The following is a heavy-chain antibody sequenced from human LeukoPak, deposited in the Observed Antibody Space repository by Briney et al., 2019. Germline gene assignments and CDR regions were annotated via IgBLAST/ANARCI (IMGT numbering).Heavy chain of an antibody. CDR1: GFTFSSYA. Sequence: GGSLRLSCAASGFTFSSYAMNWVRQAPGKGLEWVSSISRDSDHIFYADSMKGRFTISRDNAKNSLYLQMNSLGAEDTAVYYCARPYDTRGYFPDYWGQGTLVTVSS. V-gene: IGHV3-21*01. J-gene: IGHJ4*02. CDR2: ISRDSDHI. CDR3: ARPYDTRGYFPDY. D-gene: IGHD3-22*01.